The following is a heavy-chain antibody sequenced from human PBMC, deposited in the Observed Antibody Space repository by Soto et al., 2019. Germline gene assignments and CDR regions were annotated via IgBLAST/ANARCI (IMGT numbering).Heavy chain of an antibody. CDR1: GGSISSGGYY. D-gene: IGHD6-6*01. V-gene: IGHV4-31*03. CDR2: IYYSGST. Sequence: TSETLSLTCTVSGGSISSGGYYWSWIRQHPGKGLEWIGYIYYSGSTYYNPSLKSRVTISVDTSKNQFSLKLSSVTAADTAVYYCARDSSSPYYYYGMDVWGQGTTVTVSS. J-gene: IGHJ6*02. CDR3: ARDSSSPYYYYGMDV.